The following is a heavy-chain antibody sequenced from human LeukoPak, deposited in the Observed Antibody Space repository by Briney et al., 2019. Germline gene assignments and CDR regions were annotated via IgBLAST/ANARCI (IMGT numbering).Heavy chain of an antibody. Sequence: WETLSLTCTVSGGSISSYYWSWIRQPAGKGLEWIGRICTSGSTTYNPSLKSRVTMSVDTSKNQFSLKLSSVTAADTAVYYCARARSPTVFDYWGQGTLVTVSS. J-gene: IGHJ4*02. V-gene: IGHV4-4*07. CDR3: ARARSPTVFDY. CDR1: GGSISSYY. CDR2: ICTSGST. D-gene: IGHD3-10*01.